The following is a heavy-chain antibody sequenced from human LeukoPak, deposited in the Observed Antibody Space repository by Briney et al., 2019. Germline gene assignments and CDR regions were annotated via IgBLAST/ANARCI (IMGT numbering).Heavy chain of an antibody. CDR2: LSYGGTNK. V-gene: IGHV3-30-3*01. D-gene: IGHD2-15*01. CDR3: ATEGVVATTTPFDY. CDR1: GFTFSDYA. J-gene: IGHJ4*02. Sequence: GGSLRLSCAASGFTFSDYAMHWVRQAPGKGLEWVAVLSYGGTNKYYADSVKGRFTISRDNSKNTMFLQMNSLRAEDTAVYYCATEGVVATTTPFDYWGQGTLVTVSS.